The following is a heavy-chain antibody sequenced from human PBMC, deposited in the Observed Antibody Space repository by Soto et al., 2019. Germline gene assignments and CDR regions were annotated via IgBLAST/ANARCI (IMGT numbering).Heavy chain of an antibody. CDR3: ARDYYGSGRYRVWFDP. V-gene: IGHV1-69*13. Sequence: SVKVSCKASRGTFSSYSISWVRQAPGQGLEWMGGITPIFGTANYAQKFKGRVTITADESTSTAYMELSSLRSADTAVYYCARDYYGSGRYRVWFDPWGQGTLVTVSS. CDR1: RGTFSSYS. D-gene: IGHD3-10*01. CDR2: ITPIFGTA. J-gene: IGHJ5*02.